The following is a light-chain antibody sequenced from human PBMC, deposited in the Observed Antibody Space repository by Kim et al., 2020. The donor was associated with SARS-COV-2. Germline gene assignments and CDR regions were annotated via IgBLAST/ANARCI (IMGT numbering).Light chain of an antibody. Sequence: AIRITQSPSSLSASTGDRVTITCRASQGISSYLAWYQQKPGKAPKLLIYAASTLQSGVPSRFSGSGSGTDFTLTISCLQSGDFATYYCRQYYSYPYTFGQGTKLEI. V-gene: IGKV1-8*01. J-gene: IGKJ2*01. CDR1: QGISSY. CDR2: AAS. CDR3: RQYYSYPYT.